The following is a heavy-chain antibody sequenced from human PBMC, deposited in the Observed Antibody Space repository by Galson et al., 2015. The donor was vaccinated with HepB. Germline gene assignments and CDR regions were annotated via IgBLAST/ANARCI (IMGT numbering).Heavy chain of an antibody. V-gene: IGHV3-23*01. CDR3: AKVVAWELGGNDY. CDR2: ISGSGGST. Sequence: SLRLSCAASGFTFSSYAMSWVRQAPGKGLEWVSAISGSGGSTYYADSVKGRFTISRDNSKNTLYLQMNSLRAEDTAVYYCAKVVAWELGGNDYWGQGTLVTVSS. J-gene: IGHJ4*02. CDR1: GFTFSSYA. D-gene: IGHD1-26*01.